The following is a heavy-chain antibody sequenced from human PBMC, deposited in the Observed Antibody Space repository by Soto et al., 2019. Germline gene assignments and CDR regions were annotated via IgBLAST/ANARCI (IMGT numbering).Heavy chain of an antibody. V-gene: IGHV3-23*01. CDR1: GFTFSSSA. CDR2: ISGNGGSI. CDR3: VKNYHASGSYDS. D-gene: IGHD3-10*01. Sequence: EVQLLESGGGLLQPGGSLGLSCTTSGFTFSSSAMSWVRQAPGKGLQWVSAISGNGGSIYYADSVKGRFTISRDNSKSTLYLQMNSLRVEDRALYYCVKNYHASGSYDSWGQGTLVTVSS. J-gene: IGHJ4*02.